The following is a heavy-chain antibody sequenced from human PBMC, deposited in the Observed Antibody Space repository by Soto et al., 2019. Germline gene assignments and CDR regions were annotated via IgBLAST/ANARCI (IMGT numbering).Heavy chain of an antibody. Sequence: QVQLQESGPGLVKPSETLSLTCTVSGGSISGYYSTWIRQPPGKGLEWIGYIYYNGRTNYNPSLKCRVTISLDTSKNQFSLNLSSVTAADTAVYYCARGAEWFGGRMDVWGQGTTVTVSS. D-gene: IGHD3-10*01. J-gene: IGHJ6*02. CDR2: IYYNGRT. CDR1: GGSISGYY. CDR3: ARGAEWFGGRMDV. V-gene: IGHV4-59*01.